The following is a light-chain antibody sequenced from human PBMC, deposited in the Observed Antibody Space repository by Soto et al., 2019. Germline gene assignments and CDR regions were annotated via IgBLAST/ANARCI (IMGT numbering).Light chain of an antibody. CDR1: QSIGSW. V-gene: IGKV1-5*03. CDR2: KAS. CDR3: QLYNSYLWR. Sequence: DIQMTQSPSTLSASVGDRVTITCRASQSIGSWLALYQQKPGKAPKVLIFKASNLESGVPSRFSGSGSGTEFTLTISSLQPDDFATCYCQLYNSYLWRFGQGTKGEIK. J-gene: IGKJ1*01.